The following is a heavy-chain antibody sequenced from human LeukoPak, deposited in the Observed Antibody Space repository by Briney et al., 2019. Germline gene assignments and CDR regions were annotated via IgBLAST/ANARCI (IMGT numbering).Heavy chain of an antibody. CDR2: IIPIFGTA. CDR1: GGTFSSYA. J-gene: IGHJ6*03. D-gene: IGHD2-2*01. V-gene: IGHV1-69*01. Sequence: GSSVKVSCKASGGTFSSYAISWVRQAPGQGLEWMGGIIPIFGTANYAQKFQGRVTITADESTSTAYMELSSLRSEDTAVYYCARANASFRDCSSTSCYSAYYYYYMDVWGKGTTVTVSS. CDR3: ARANASFRDCSSTSCYSAYYYYYMDV.